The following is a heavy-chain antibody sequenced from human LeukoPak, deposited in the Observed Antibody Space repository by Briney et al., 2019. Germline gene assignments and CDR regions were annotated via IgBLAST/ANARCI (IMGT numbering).Heavy chain of an antibody. CDR2: ISWNSGSI. V-gene: IGHV3-9*03. D-gene: IGHD1-26*01. CDR3: AKGPYRGSYYVYFDL. J-gene: IGHJ2*01. CDR1: GFTFDDYA. Sequence: GGSLRLSCAASGFTFDDYAMHWVRQAPGKGLEWVSDISWNSGSIGYADSVKGRFTISRDNAKNSLYLQMNSLRAEDMALYYCAKGPYRGSYYVYFDLWGRGTLVTVSS.